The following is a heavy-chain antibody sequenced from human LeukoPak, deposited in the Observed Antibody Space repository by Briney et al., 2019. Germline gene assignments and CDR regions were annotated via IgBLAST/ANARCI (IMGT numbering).Heavy chain of an antibody. D-gene: IGHD4-17*01. CDR2: ISWDDGRN. CDR3: TKDRDYGDYGGIDY. V-gene: IGHV3-43D*03. J-gene: IGHJ4*02. Sequence: GGSLRLSCAASGFTFDDYTMNWVRQAPGKGLEWVSLISWDDGRNYYADSVKGRFTISRDNSKNSLYLQMNSLRAEDTALYYCTKDRDYGDYGGIDYWGQGTLVTVSS. CDR1: GFTFDDYT.